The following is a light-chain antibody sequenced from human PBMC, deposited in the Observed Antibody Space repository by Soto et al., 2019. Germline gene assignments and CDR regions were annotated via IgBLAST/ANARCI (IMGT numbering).Light chain of an antibody. Sequence: DIQMTQSPSSLSASVGDRVTITCRASHNINMWLAWYQQKPGKAPKLLIYDASSLQSGVPSRFGGSGSGTDFTLTITSLLPDDCATYYCQHYSLYSPWTFGQGTKVDIK. CDR3: QHYSLYSPWT. CDR1: HNINMW. V-gene: IGKV1-5*01. CDR2: DAS. J-gene: IGKJ1*01.